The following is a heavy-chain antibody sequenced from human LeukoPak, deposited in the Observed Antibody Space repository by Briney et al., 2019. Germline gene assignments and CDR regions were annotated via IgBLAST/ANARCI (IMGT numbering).Heavy chain of an antibody. J-gene: IGHJ4*02. CDR3: TVTGYSSSIDY. Sequence: GGSLRLSCAASGFTLSNAWMSWVRQAPGKGLEWVGRIKSKTDGGATDYAAPVKGRFTISRDDSKNTLYLQMNSLKTEDSAVYYCTVTGYSSSIDYWGQGTLLTVSS. CDR2: IKSKTDGGAT. D-gene: IGHD6-13*01. V-gene: IGHV3-15*01. CDR1: GFTLSNAW.